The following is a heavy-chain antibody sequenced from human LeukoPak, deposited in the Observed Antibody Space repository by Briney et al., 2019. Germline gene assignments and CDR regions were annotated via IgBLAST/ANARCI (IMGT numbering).Heavy chain of an antibody. CDR3: ARDYYGSGSYRRNWYFDL. V-gene: IGHV3-11*06. D-gene: IGHD3-10*01. CDR2: ISSSSSYT. Sequence: PGGSLRLSCAASGFTFSDYYMSWIRQAPGKGLEWVSYISSSSSYTNYADSVKGRFTISRDNAKNSLYLQMNSLRAEDTAVYYCARDYYGSGSYRRNWYFDLWGRGTLVTVSS. CDR1: GFTFSDYY. J-gene: IGHJ2*01.